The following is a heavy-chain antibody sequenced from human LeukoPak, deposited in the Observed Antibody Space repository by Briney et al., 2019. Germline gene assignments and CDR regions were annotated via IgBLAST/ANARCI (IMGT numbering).Heavy chain of an antibody. CDR3: ARENYYYYMNG. J-gene: IGHJ6*03. CDR1: GGSISSYY. Sequence: SETLSLTCTVSGGSISSYYWSWIRQPPGKGLEWFGYIYYSGSTNYNPSLKCRVTISVDTSKNQFSLKLSSVTAADTAVYYCARENYYYYMNGWGKGTTVTISS. CDR2: IYYSGST. V-gene: IGHV4-59*08.